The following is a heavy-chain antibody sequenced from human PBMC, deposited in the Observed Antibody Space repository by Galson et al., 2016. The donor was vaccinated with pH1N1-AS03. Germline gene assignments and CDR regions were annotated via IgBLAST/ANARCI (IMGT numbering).Heavy chain of an antibody. CDR2: INQDGSAV. CDR3: TRGGYSSTWYWVY. D-gene: IGHD6-13*01. V-gene: IGHV3-7*03. CDR1: GFSFSSYW. J-gene: IGHJ4*02. Sequence: SLRLSCAASGFSFSSYWMTWVRLTPGKGLEWVANINQDGSAVHHVDSVKGRFTISRDNAKNSLSLQMNSLRDEDTAVYYCTRGGYSSTWYWVYWGQGTLVTVSS.